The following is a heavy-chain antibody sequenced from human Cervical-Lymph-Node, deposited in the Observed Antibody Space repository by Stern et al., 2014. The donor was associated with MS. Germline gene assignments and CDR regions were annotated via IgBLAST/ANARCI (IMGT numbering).Heavy chain of an antibody. CDR2: IRGGSGST. J-gene: IGHJ4*02. CDR3: TTRDNYGDY. Sequence: VQLVESGGGLVKPGGSLRLSCAASASTFSAYSMNWVRHAPGQGLEWVASIRGGSGSTYYGDSVKGRFAISRDNAKKSLYLHMSSLRGEDTAVYYCTTRDNYGDYCGQGTQVTVSS. D-gene: IGHD4-11*01. V-gene: IGHV3-21*01. CDR1: ASTFSAYS.